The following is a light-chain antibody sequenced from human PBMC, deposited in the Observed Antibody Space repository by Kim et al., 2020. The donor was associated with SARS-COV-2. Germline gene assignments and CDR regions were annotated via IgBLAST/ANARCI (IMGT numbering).Light chain of an antibody. CDR3: NSRDSNDNVV. CDR2: GKN. Sequence: VALGQTVRITCQGESLRTYYATWYQQKPGQAPIHVIYGKNNRPSGIPDRFSGSSSGNTASLTITGTQAGDEADYYCNSRDSNDNVVFGGGTQLTVL. V-gene: IGLV3-19*01. CDR1: SLRTYY. J-gene: IGLJ2*01.